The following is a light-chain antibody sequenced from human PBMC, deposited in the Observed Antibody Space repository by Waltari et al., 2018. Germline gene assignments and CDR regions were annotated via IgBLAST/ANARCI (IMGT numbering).Light chain of an antibody. CDR3: QQSYSTPFS. CDR2: AAS. J-gene: IGKJ3*01. CDR1: QSISNS. V-gene: IGKV1-39*01. Sequence: DIQMTQSPSSLSASVRDRVTITCRTSQSISNSLTWYQQKPGKAPKLLIYAASSLQSGVPSRFSVSGSGTQFTLTISSLEPEDFATYFCQQSYSTPFSFGPGTKVDIK.